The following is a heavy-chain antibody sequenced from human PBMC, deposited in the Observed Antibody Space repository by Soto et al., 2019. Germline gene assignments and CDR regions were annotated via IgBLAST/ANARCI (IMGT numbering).Heavy chain of an antibody. D-gene: IGHD1-26*01. V-gene: IGHV4-31*03. CDR2: IHFSGST. CDR3: ARLGLDINNYYGMDV. J-gene: IGHJ6*02. CDR1: GGSIRSGGHF. Sequence: QVQLQESGPGLVEPSETLSLTCTVSGGSIRSGGHFLNWIRQHPEKGLAWIGYIHFSGSTNLNPSFESRLRLSVDTSKNQVALPLSAVTAADTAFYYCARLGLDINNYYGMDVWCHGTTVTV.